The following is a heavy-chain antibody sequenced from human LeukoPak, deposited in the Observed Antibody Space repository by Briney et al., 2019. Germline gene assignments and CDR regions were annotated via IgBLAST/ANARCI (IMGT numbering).Heavy chain of an antibody. Sequence: PSETLSLTCTVSGYSISSGYYRGWIRQPPGKGLEWIGSIYHSGSTNYNPSLKSRVTISVDKSKNQFSLKLSSVTAADTAVYYCARYRELPPAYYYDSSGYPGDAFDIWGQGTMVTVSS. CDR3: ARYRELPPAYYYDSSGYPGDAFDI. J-gene: IGHJ3*02. CDR1: GYSISSGYY. CDR2: IYHSGST. D-gene: IGHD3-22*01. V-gene: IGHV4-38-2*02.